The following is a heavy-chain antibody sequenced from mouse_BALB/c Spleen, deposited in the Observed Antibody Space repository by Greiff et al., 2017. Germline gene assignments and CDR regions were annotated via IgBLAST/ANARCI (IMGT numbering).Heavy chain of an antibody. CDR2: IWRGGST. Sequence: VKLVESGPSLVQPSQSLSITCTVSGFSLTSYGVHWVRQSPGKGLEWLGVIWRGGSTDYNAAFMSRLSITKDNSKSQVFFKMNSLQADDTAIYYCAKNSYDGYYDYAMDYWGQGTSVTVSS. V-gene: IGHV2-5-1*01. CDR3: AKNSYDGYYDYAMDY. CDR1: GFSLTSYG. D-gene: IGHD2-3*01. J-gene: IGHJ4*01.